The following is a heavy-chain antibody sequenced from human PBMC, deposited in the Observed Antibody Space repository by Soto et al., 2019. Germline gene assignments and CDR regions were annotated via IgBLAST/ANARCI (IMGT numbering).Heavy chain of an antibody. D-gene: IGHD3-16*01. CDR1: GFTFSSYG. CDR2: ISYDGSNK. V-gene: IGHV3-30*18. CDR3: AKDWDYDRPYYDY. J-gene: IGHJ4*02. Sequence: QVQLVESGGGVVQPGRSLRLSCAASGFTFSSYGMHWVRQAPGKGLEWVAVISYDGSNKYYADSVKGRFTISRDNFKTALYLQMNSLRAEDTAVYDCAKDWDYDRPYYDYWGQGTLVTVSS.